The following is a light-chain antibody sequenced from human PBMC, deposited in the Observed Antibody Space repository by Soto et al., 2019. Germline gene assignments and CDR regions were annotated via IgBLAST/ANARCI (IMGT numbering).Light chain of an antibody. CDR2: WAS. CDR1: QSLLYKSYNNKH. CDR3: QQYYTTPLT. V-gene: IGKV4-1*01. Sequence: DIVLTQSPDSLAVSLGERATINCKSSQSLLYKSYNNKHLAWYQQRPGQPPRLLIYWASTRESGVPDRFSGRGSETDFTLTISSLQAEDVAVYYCQQYYTTPLTFGGGTKVEIK. J-gene: IGKJ4*01.